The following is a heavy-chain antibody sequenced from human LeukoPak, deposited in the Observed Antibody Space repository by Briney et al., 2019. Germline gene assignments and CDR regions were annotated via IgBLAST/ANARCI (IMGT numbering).Heavy chain of an antibody. CDR1: GGSISSSSYY. V-gene: IGHV3-11*03. D-gene: IGHD6-13*01. Sequence: LSLTCTVSGGSISSSSYYMSWIRQAPGKGLEWVSYISSSSSYTNYADSVKGRFTISRDNAKNSLYLQMNSLRAEDTAVYYCATGIAAAGTSLYFQHWGQGTLVTVSS. CDR2: ISSSSSYT. CDR3: ATGIAAAGTSLYFQH. J-gene: IGHJ1*01.